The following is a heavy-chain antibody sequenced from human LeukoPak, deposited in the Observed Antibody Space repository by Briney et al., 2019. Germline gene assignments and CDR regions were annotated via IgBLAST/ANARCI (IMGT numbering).Heavy chain of an antibody. CDR2: ISPNSGNT. Sequence: GASVTVSFKASGYSFTNFGINWVRQAPGQGLEWMGWISPNSGNTNYAQNLQGRVTMTTDTSTSTAYMELRSLTSDDTAFYYCARDYTYWGQGTLVTVSS. CDR3: ARDYTY. D-gene: IGHD3-16*01. V-gene: IGHV1-18*01. CDR1: GYSFTNFG. J-gene: IGHJ4*02.